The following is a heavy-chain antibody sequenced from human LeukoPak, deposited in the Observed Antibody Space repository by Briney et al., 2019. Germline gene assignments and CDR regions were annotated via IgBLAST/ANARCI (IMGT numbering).Heavy chain of an antibody. V-gene: IGHV3-21*01. Sequence: GGSLRLSCADSGFTFRSYSMNWVRQAPGKGLDWVSSISSSSSYIYYADSVKDRFNISRDNAKNSLYLQMNSLRAEDTAVYYCARAGPPLMNGYYFDYWGQGTLVTVSS. CDR2: ISSSSSYI. CDR3: ARAGPPLMNGYYFDY. D-gene: IGHD3-16*01. CDR1: GFTFRSYS. J-gene: IGHJ4*02.